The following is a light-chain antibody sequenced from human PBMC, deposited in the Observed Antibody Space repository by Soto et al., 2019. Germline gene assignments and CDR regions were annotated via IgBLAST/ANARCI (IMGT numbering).Light chain of an antibody. Sequence: DIQLTQSPSFLSASVGERVTIACRASQDISDYVAWYQQRPGKATKLLIYAASTLQSGVPSRFSGSGSGTEFTLTISSLQTEDFATYSCQQLNSYPLTFGGGTKVDI. CDR2: AAS. V-gene: IGKV1-9*01. J-gene: IGKJ4*01. CDR3: QQLNSYPLT. CDR1: QDISDY.